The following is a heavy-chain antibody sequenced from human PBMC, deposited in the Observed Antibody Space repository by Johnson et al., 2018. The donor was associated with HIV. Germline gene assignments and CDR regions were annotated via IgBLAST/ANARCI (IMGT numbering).Heavy chain of an antibody. D-gene: IGHD2-21*02. CDR1: GFTFSSYA. Sequence: VQLVESGGGLVQPGGSLRLSCAASGFTFSSYAMHWVRQAPGTGLEYVSAISSNGGSTYYANSVKGRFTISRDNSKNTLYLQMGSLRAEDMAVYYCARGTVCGGDCYSRAFDIWGQGTMVTVSS. CDR3: ARGTVCGGDCYSRAFDI. J-gene: IGHJ3*02. CDR2: ISSNGGST. V-gene: IGHV3-64*01.